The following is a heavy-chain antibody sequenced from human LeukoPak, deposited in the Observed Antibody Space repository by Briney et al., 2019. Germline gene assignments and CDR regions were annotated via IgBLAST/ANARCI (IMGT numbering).Heavy chain of an antibody. CDR2: IYHSGST. J-gene: IGHJ4*02. CDR3: AATRRAATALKDY. V-gene: IGHV4-39*07. D-gene: IGHD2-15*01. Sequence: SQTLSLTCTVSGGSICSGNYYWSWIRQPPGKGLEWIGSIYHSGSTYYNPSLKSRVTISVDTSKNQFSLKLSSVTAADTAVYYCAATRRAATALKDYWGQGTLVTVSS. CDR1: GGSICSGNYY.